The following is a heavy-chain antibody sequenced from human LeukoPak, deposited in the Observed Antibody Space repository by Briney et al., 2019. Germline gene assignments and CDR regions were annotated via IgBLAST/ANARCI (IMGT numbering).Heavy chain of an antibody. CDR2: INSDESDT. V-gene: IGHV3-74*01. CDR3: AKAAGWLDRDYFDY. CDR1: GFTFSEYW. J-gene: IGHJ4*02. D-gene: IGHD5-24*01. Sequence: GGSLRLSCAASGFTFSEYWMYWVRQAPGKGLVWVSRINSDESDTTYADSVKGRFTISRDNTKNTLYLQMNSLRAEDTAVYYCAKAAGWLDRDYFDYWGQGTLVTVSS.